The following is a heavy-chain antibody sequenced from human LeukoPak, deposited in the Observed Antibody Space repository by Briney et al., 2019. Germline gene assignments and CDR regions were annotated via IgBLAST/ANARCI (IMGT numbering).Heavy chain of an antibody. CDR1: GGTFSSYA. CDR3: ARVIGDTAMVGDWYFDL. V-gene: IGHV1-69*13. Sequence: ASVKVSCKASGGTFSSYAISWVRQAPGQGLEWMGGIIPIFGTANYAQKFQGRVTITADESTSTAYMELSSLRSEDTAVYCCARVIGDTAMVGDWYFDLWGRGTLVTVSS. J-gene: IGHJ2*01. D-gene: IGHD5-18*01. CDR2: IIPIFGTA.